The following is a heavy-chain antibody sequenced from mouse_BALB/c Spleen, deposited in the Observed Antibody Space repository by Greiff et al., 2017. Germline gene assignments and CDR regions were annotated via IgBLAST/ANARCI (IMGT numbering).Heavy chain of an antibody. CDR2: IDPANGNT. V-gene: IGHV14-3*02. CDR3: AGDGNYDWYFDV. CDR1: GFNIKDTY. D-gene: IGHD2-1*01. J-gene: IGHJ1*01. Sequence: EVQLQESGAELVKPGASVKLSCTASGFNIKDTYMHWVKQRPEQGLEWIGRIDPANGNTKYDPKFQGKATITADTSSNTAYLQLSSLTSEDTAVYYCAGDGNYDWYFDVWGAGTTVTVSS.